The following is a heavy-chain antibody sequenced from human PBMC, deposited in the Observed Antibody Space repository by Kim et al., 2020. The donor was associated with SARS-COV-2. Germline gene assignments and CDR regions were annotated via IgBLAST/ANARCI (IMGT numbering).Heavy chain of an antibody. CDR3: AKGSFRNEITLYAQGFDY. D-gene: IGHD1-1*01. J-gene: IGHJ4*02. V-gene: IGHV3-30*18. CDR2: ISYDGSNK. CDR1: GFTFSSYG. Sequence: GGSLRLSCAASGFTFSSYGMHWVRQAPGKGLEWVAVISYDGSNKYYADSVKGRFTISRDNSKNTLYLQMNSLRAEDTAVYYCAKGSFRNEITLYAQGFDYWGQGTLVTVSS.